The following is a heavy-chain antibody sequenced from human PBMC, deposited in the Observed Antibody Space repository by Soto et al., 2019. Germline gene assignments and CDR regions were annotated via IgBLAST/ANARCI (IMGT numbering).Heavy chain of an antibody. V-gene: IGHV3-30*18. CDR2: ISYDGTNK. Sequence: QVQLVESGGGVVQPGRSLRLSCAASGFPFISHGMHWVRQAPGKGLEWVAVISYDGTNKYYADSVKGRFTVSRDNSENTLFLQMDSLRPEDTAVYHCAKIPPWRWLQESDYWFRGTLGTVSS. CDR1: GFPFISHG. J-gene: IGHJ4*02. CDR3: AKIPPWRWLQESDY. D-gene: IGHD5-12*01.